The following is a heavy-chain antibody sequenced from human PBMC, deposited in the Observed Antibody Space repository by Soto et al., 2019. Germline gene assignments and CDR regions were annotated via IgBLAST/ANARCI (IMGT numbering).Heavy chain of an antibody. CDR2: ISSSSSTI. CDR1: GFTFSSYS. J-gene: IGHJ6*02. CDR3: ARATPDYSTRLYGMDV. V-gene: IGHV3-48*02. D-gene: IGHD2-15*01. Sequence: EVQLVESGGGLVQPGGSLRLSCAASGFTFSSYSMNWVRQAPGKGLEWVSYISSSSSTIYYADSVKGRFTISRDNAKNSLYLQMNSLRDEDTAVYYCARATPDYSTRLYGMDVWGQGTTVTVSS.